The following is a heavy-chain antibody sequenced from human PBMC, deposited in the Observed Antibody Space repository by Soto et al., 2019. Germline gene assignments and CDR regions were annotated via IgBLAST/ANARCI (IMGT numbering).Heavy chain of an antibody. V-gene: IGHV4-39*01. CDR2: IFHTGAT. Sequence: PSETLSLTCTVSGDSISSSSFYWGWIRQPPGKGLEWIGHIFHTGATYQNPTLKSRLRMSVDTSKNQFSLNLSSVTATDAAVYYCARRRIVPTTNFDYWGQGTLVTVYS. D-gene: IGHD1-26*01. CDR1: GDSISSSSFY. J-gene: IGHJ4*02. CDR3: ARRRIVPTTNFDY.